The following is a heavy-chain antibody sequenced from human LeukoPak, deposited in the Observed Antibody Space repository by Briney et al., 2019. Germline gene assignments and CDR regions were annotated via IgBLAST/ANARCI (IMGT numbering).Heavy chain of an antibody. CDR3: AKNPGYSSGWYYRY. D-gene: IGHD6-19*01. CDR1: GFTFSSYA. CDR2: ISGSGGST. Sequence: PGGSLRLSCAASGFTFSSYAMSGVRQAPGKGLEWVSAISGSGGSTYYADSVKGRFTISRDNSKNTLYLQMNSLRAEDTAVYYCAKNPGYSSGWYYRYWGQGTLVTVSS. J-gene: IGHJ4*02. V-gene: IGHV3-23*01.